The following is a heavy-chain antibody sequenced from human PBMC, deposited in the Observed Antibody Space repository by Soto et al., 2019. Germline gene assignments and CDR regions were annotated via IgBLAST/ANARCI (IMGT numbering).Heavy chain of an antibody. V-gene: IGHV5-51*01. J-gene: IGHJ6*02. CDR1: GFDFAAYW. Sequence: PGESLNISCQGSGFDFAAYWIGWVRQMPGKGLQWMGIIFPGDSEARYSSSFQGQVTISADKSINTAYLQWSSLKASDTAIYFCARHRTVNLYYSGMDVWGQGTTVTVSS. D-gene: IGHD2-2*01. CDR3: ARHRTVNLYYSGMDV. CDR2: IFPGDSEA.